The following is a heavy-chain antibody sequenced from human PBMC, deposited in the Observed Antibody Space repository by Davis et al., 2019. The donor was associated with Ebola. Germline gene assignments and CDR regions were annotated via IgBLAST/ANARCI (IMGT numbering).Heavy chain of an antibody. Sequence: ETLSLTCTVSGGSISSSSYYWGWIRQPPGKGLEWVSTISNSGGSTYYADSVKGRFTISRDNSENTLYLQMNSLRAEDTAVYYCAISGADILTGYYNDYWGQGTLVTVSS. D-gene: IGHD3-9*01. CDR3: AISGADILTGYYNDY. CDR2: ISNSGGST. V-gene: IGHV3-23*01. J-gene: IGHJ4*02. CDR1: GGSISSSSYY.